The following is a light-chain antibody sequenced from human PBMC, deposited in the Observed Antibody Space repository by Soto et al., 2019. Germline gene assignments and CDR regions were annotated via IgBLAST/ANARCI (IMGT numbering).Light chain of an antibody. CDR1: SSDVGAYDL. J-gene: IGLJ2*01. CDR3: CSYAGNRIFI. V-gene: IGLV2-23*01. Sequence: QSALTQPASVSGSPGQSITISCIGTSSDVGAYDLVSWYQRHPGTAPRLIIYENIRRPSTIASRFSGSKSGNTASLTISGLRAEDEANYHCCSYAGNRIFIFGGGTKLTVL. CDR2: ENI.